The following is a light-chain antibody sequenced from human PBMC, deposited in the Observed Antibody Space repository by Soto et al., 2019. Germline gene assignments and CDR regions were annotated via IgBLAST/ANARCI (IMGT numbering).Light chain of an antibody. J-gene: IGKJ3*01. CDR2: GAS. Sequence: EIVLTQSPGTLSLSPGERATLSCRASQSVSSSYLTWYQQKPCPAPRLLIYGASSRATGIPDSFSGSGSGTDFTLTISRLEPEDFAVYYCQQYGSSPFTFGPGTKVDIK. V-gene: IGKV3-20*01. CDR1: QSVSSSY. CDR3: QQYGSSPFT.